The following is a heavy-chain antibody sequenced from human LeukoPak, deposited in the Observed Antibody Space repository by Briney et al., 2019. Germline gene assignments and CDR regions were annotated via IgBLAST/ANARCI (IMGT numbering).Heavy chain of an antibody. V-gene: IGHV3-66*01. D-gene: IGHD3-10*01. J-gene: IGHJ3*02. Sequence: GGSLRLPCAASGFTVSSNYMSWVRQAPGKGLEWVSVIYSGGSTYYADSVKGRFTISRDNSKNTLYLQMNSLRAEDTAVYYCARFITMVRGVIRFDAFDIWGQGTMVTVSS. CDR1: GFTVSSNY. CDR3: ARFITMVRGVIRFDAFDI. CDR2: IYSGGST.